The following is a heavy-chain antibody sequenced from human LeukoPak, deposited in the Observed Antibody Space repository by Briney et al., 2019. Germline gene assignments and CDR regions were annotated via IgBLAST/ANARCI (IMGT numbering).Heavy chain of an antibody. V-gene: IGHV1-8*02. J-gene: IGHJ4*02. CDR2: MNPNSGNT. D-gene: IGHD3-22*01. CDR1: GYTFTGYY. Sequence: ASVKVSCKASGYTFTGYYMHWVRQATGQGLEWMGWMNPNSGNTGYAQKFQGRVTMTRNTSISTAYMELSSLRSEDTAVYYCARAAPGGNYYDSLYYFDYWGQGTLVTVSS. CDR3: ARAAPGGNYYDSLYYFDY.